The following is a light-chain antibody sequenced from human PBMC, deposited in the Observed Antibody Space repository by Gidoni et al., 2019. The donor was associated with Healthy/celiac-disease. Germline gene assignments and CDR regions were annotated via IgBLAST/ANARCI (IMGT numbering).Light chain of an antibody. Sequence: EIVLTQSPGTLSLSPGERATLSCRASQTVSSSDLAWYQQKPGQAPRLLIYGASSRATGNPNRFSGSGSGTDFTLTISRLEPEDFAVYYCQHYGSSPPITFGHGTRLEIK. J-gene: IGKJ5*01. V-gene: IGKV3-20*01. CDR1: QTVSSSD. CDR2: GAS. CDR3: QHYGSSPPIT.